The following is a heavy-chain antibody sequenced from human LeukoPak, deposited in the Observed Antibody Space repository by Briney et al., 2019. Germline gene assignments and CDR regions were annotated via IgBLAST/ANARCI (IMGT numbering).Heavy chain of an antibody. CDR3: AKSYYYGSGSYYPYDY. J-gene: IGHJ4*02. CDR2: ISGSGGST. CDR1: GFTFSSYA. V-gene: IGHV3-23*01. D-gene: IGHD3-10*01. Sequence: GGSLRLSCAASGFTFSSYAMSWVRQAPGKGLEWVSAISGSGGSTYYADSVKGRFTISRDNSKNTLYLQMNSLRAEDTAVYYCAKSYYYGSGSYYPYDYWGQGTLVTVSS.